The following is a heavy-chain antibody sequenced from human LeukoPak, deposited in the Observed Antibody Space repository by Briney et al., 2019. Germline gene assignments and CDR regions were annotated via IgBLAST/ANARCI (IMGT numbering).Heavy chain of an antibody. Sequence: GGALRLSCAASGFTFSSYAMSWVRQAPRKGLEWVSAISKSGDSTFYADSVKGRFTISRDNTKNTLYVQMNGLRAEDTAVYYCAKSSSSSRYYFYYMDVWGKGTTVTVSS. CDR2: ISKSGDST. CDR3: AKSSSSSRYYFYYMDV. V-gene: IGHV3-23*01. D-gene: IGHD6-6*01. CDR1: GFTFSSYA. J-gene: IGHJ6*03.